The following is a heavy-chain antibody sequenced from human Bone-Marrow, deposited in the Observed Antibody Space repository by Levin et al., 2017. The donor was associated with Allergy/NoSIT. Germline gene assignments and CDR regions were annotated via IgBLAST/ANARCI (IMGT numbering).Heavy chain of an antibody. J-gene: IGHJ6*03. V-gene: IGHV4-61*02. Sequence: SQTLSLTCSVSGGSISSGRYYFTWVRQSAGKGLEWIGRIYTTVSTNYNPSLESRVTISRDTFKKEVYLTLSSVTAADTAVYYCARDRLASLYYYSMDVWGRGTTVIVSS. CDR3: ARDRLASLYYYSMDV. CDR2: IYTTVST. CDR1: GGSISSGRYY.